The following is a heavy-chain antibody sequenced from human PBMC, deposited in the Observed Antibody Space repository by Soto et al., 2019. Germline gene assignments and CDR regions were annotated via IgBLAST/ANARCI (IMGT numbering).Heavy chain of an antibody. J-gene: IGHJ4*01. D-gene: IGHD3-22*01. V-gene: IGHV1-69*13. Sequence: ASVKVSCKASGGTFSSSVINWVRQAPGQGLEWMGRIIPIFGTSHYAQKFQGRVTITADESTNTAYMELSSLRSEDTAVYYCASGASPYYNSSGFLRYWG. CDR3: ASGASPYYNSSGFLRY. CDR1: GGTFSSSV. CDR2: IIPIFGTS.